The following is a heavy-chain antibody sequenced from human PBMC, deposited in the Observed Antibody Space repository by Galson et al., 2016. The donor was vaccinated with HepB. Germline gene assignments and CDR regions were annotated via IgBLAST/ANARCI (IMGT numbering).Heavy chain of an antibody. CDR1: GFTFNSYW. CDR3: ARNWMNITGWVTQGPFDC. J-gene: IGHJ4*02. D-gene: IGHD2/OR15-2a*01. CDR2: IKEDGSEE. Sequence: SLRLSCATSGFTFNSYWMGWVRQAPGKGLEWVANIKEDGSEEHFVDSVKGRFTISRDNAKNSLYLQMNSLRAEDTAVYYCARNWMNITGWVTQGPFDCWGQGTLVTVSS. V-gene: IGHV3-7*01.